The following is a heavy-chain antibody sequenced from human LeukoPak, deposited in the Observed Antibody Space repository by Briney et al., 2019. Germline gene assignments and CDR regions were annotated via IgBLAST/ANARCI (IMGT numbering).Heavy chain of an antibody. CDR2: ISSDGGST. V-gene: IGHV3-64D*09. D-gene: IGHD2-2*01. J-gene: IGHJ5*02. CDR3: VKFPFPPASPGWFDP. CDR1: GFTLSSYA. Sequence: QTGGSLRLSCAASGFTLSSYAMHWVRQAPGKGLEYVSAISSDGGSTYYADSVKGRFTISRDNSKNTLYLQMSSLRAEDTAVYYCVKFPFPPASPGWFDPWGQGTLVTVSS.